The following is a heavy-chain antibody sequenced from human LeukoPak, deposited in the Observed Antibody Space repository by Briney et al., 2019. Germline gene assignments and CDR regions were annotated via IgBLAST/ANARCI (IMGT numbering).Heavy chain of an antibody. J-gene: IGHJ3*02. D-gene: IGHD3-22*01. CDR1: AYSFTSYW. CDR2: INPGDSET. CDR3: ASVGYDTSGYDAFDI. V-gene: IGHV5-51*01. Sequence: GESLKISCKTLAYSFTSYWIGWVRQMPGKGPEWIGIINPGDSETRYNPSFQGHVAISADTSISTAYLQWTSLQDSDTAIYYCASVGYDTSGYDAFDIWGRGTRVTVSS.